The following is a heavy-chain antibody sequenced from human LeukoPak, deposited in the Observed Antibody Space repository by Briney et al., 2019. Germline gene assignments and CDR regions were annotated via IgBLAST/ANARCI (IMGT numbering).Heavy chain of an antibody. J-gene: IGHJ4*02. D-gene: IGHD2-2*01. CDR3: AKMARIVVVPAAMTLVS. V-gene: IGHV3-23*01. Sequence: SGGSLRLSCAASGFTFSSYAMSWVRQAPGKGLEWVSSMSGSAIGTYYAESVKGRFTISRDNSKNTLFLQMNSLRVEDTAVSYCAKMARIVVVPAAMTLVSWGQGTPVTVSS. CDR2: MSGSAIGT. CDR1: GFTFSSYA.